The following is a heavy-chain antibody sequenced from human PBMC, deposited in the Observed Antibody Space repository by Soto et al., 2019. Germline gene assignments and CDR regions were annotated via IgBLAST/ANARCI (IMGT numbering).Heavy chain of an antibody. D-gene: IGHD2-15*01. V-gene: IGHV1-69*13. CDR2: IIPILGTA. Sequence: SVKVSCKASGGTFSSYAISWVRQAPGQGLEWMGGIIPILGTANYAQKFQGRVTITADESTSTAYMELSSLRSEDTAVYYCARALGYCSGGSCYPADYYYYGMDVWGQGTTVTVSS. CDR3: ARALGYCSGGSCYPADYYYYGMDV. CDR1: GGTFSSYA. J-gene: IGHJ6*02.